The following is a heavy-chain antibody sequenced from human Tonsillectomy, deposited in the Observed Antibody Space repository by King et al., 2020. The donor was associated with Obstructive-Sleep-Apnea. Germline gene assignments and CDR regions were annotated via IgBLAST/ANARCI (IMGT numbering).Heavy chain of an antibody. CDR3: ARIHIRQYYFDY. J-gene: IGHJ4*02. CDR1: GFSLNTSGMC. D-gene: IGHD2-21*01. CDR2: IDWDGDK. V-gene: IGHV2-70*11. Sequence: TLQESGPALVKPTQTLTLTCTFSGFSLNTSGMCVSWIRQPPGKALEWLARIDWDGDKYYSTSLKTRLTISKDTSKNQVVLTMTNMDPVDTATYYCARIHIRQYYFDYWGQGTLVTVSS.